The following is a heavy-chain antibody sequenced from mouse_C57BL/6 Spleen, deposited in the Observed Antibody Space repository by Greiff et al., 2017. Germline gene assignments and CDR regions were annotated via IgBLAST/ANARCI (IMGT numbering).Heavy chain of an antibody. Sequence: EVNLVESEGGLVQPGSSMKLSCTASGFTFSDYYMAWVRQVPEKGLEWVANINYDGSSTYYLDSLKSRFIISRDNAKNILYLQMSSLKSEDTATYYCARDGGSSGSYFDYWGQGTTLTVSS. CDR2: INYDGSST. V-gene: IGHV5-16*01. CDR1: GFTFSDYY. CDR3: ARDGGSSGSYFDY. D-gene: IGHD1-1*01. J-gene: IGHJ2*01.